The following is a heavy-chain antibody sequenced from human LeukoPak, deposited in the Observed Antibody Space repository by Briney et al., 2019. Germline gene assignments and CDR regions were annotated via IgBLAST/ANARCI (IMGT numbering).Heavy chain of an antibody. CDR2: IHYSGST. CDR1: GGSVSGGNYY. Sequence: SETLSLTCTVSGGSVSGGNYYCSWIRQSPGKGLEWIGYIHYSGSTVYNPSLKRRVDISIDTSKHQFSLNLSSVTAADTAVYYCARTGSTGGYWGQGTLVTVSS. V-gene: IGHV4-61*01. J-gene: IGHJ4*02. CDR3: ARTGSTGGY. D-gene: IGHD1-1*01.